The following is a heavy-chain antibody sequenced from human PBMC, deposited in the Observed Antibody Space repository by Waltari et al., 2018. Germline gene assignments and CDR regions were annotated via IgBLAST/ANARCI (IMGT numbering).Heavy chain of an antibody. D-gene: IGHD5-12*01. V-gene: IGHV1-69*02. J-gene: IGHJ3*01. CDR2: IIPMPGIT. Sequence: QVQLVQSGAEVKQPGSSVKVSCKSSLGPFSSVGLHWLRQAPGQGLEWMGKIIPMPGITDYEQKFQGRLRITADRSTTTGYMELRSLGSEDTAIYYCARRVSTKGAFEVWGRGTLVTVSP. CDR3: ARRVSTKGAFEV. CDR1: LGPFSSVG.